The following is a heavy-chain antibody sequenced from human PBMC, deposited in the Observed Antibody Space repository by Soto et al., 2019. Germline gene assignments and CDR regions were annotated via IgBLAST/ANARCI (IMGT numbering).Heavy chain of an antibody. D-gene: IGHD3-22*01. Sequence: QITLKESGPTLVKPTQTLTLTCTFSGFSLRTSVVGVGWIRQPPEKALEWLALIYWDDDKRYSPFLKRRLTITKDPSKNQVVLTMTNLDPVDTATYYCAHLFYHESSGANDGFDIWGQGTTVTVSS. V-gene: IGHV2-5*02. CDR3: AHLFYHESSGANDGFDI. J-gene: IGHJ3*02. CDR2: IYWDDDK. CDR1: GFSLRTSVVG.